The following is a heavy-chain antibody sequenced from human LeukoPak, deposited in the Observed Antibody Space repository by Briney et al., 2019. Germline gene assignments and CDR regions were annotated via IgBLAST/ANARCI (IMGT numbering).Heavy chain of an antibody. CDR3: AKVSSSSWYGNDDY. V-gene: IGHV3-23*01. CDR2: ISGSGGST. J-gene: IGHJ4*02. D-gene: IGHD6-13*01. CDR1: GFTFSSYA. Sequence: GGSLRLSCAASGFTFSSYAMSWVRQAPGKGLEWISAISGSGGSTYYADSVKGRFTISRDNSKNTLYLQMNSLRAEDTAVYYCAKVSSSSWYGNDDYWGQGTLVTVSS.